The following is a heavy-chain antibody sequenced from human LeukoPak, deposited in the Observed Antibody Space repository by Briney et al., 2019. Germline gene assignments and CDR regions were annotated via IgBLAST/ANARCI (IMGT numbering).Heavy chain of an antibody. V-gene: IGHV4-59*01. D-gene: IGHD5-12*01. CDR3: ARGFDSKSTYFDY. Sequence: SETRSRTSTVYGGSISIYYWNWFRQPPGKGLLSNGYISDSGSTNYNPSLKIRVTISLDTSKNQFCLNLRSVTAADTAVYYCARGFDSKSTYFDYWGQGTLVTVSS. CDR2: ISDSGST. CDR1: GGSISIYY. J-gene: IGHJ4*02.